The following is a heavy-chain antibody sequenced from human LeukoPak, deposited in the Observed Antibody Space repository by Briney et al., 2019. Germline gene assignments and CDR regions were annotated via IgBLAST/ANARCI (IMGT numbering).Heavy chain of an antibody. V-gene: IGHV3-7*01. Sequence: PGGSLRLSCAASGFTFSSYWMSWVRQAPGKGLEWVANIKQDGSEKYYVGSVKGRFTISRDNAKNSLYLQMNSLRAEDTAVYYCARGDHHWYSSGWYYWGQGTLVTVSS. CDR3: ARGDHHWYSSGWYY. CDR2: IKQDGSEK. CDR1: GFTFSSYW. J-gene: IGHJ4*02. D-gene: IGHD6-19*01.